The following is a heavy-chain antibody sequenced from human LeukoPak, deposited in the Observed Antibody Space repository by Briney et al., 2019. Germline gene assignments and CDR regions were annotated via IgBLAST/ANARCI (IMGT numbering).Heavy chain of an antibody. CDR3: ARQTGEPNAFDI. CDR1: GGSISTYH. V-gene: IGHV4-59*08. D-gene: IGHD3-16*01. J-gene: IGHJ3*02. Sequence: SETLSLTCTVSGGSISTYHWNWLRQPPGQGLEWIGYIQNGGSTNYNPSLKSRVTISVDTPRNQFSLRLNSVTAADTAVYYCARQTGEPNAFDIWGQGTMVTVSS. CDR2: IQNGGST.